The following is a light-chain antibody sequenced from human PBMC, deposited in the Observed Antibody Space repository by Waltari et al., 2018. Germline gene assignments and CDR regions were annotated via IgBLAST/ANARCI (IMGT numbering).Light chain of an antibody. J-gene: IGLJ2*01. CDR3: ATWDDRLTGVV. Sequence: QSVLTQPPSASGAPGPPVTILCSGGNSNNGSNVVNWYQQVPGTAPKLLIYSNTYRPSGVPDRFSGSKSGTSASLAINGLQSDDEGDYYCATWDDRLTGVVFGGGTQVTVL. CDR1: NSNNGSNV. V-gene: IGLV1-44*01. CDR2: SNT.